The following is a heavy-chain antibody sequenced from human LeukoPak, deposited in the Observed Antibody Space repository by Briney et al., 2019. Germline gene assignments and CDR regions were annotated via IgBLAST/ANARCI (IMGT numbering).Heavy chain of an antibody. D-gene: IGHD3-16*01. CDR3: ARVLTYIDL. V-gene: IGHV3-74*01. CDR2: ITHDGSDA. J-gene: IGHJ4*02. CDR1: GFTFGAHW. Sequence: GGSLRPSCVASGFTFGAHWMHWVRQSPGKGLLWVARITHDGSDANYADSVKGRFTISRDNAKKLLYLQMNSLRAEDTGVYYCARVLTYIDLWGQGTLVTVSS.